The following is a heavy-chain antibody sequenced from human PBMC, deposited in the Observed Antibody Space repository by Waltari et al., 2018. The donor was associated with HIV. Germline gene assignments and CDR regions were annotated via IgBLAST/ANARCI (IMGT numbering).Heavy chain of an antibody. D-gene: IGHD2-8*01. Sequence: EVQSVQSGGGLVKPGESVRPSRHVAGVRYDSPPKNWVRQSPGKGLWWVFSINSRGSFIYYSDSVKGRFTVARDNANNSLYLQMNNLSDDDTAVYFCTRVNGPSDYWGQGVLVTVSS. V-gene: IGHV3-21*06. CDR3: TRVNGPSDY. J-gene: IGHJ4*02. CDR1: GVRYDSPP. CDR2: INSRGSFI.